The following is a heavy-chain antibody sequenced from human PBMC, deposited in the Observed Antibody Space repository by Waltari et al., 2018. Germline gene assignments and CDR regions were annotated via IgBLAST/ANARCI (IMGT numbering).Heavy chain of an antibody. CDR3: VRGFLRSGFDS. CDR2: TYYRSKWYN. Sequence: QVQLQQSGPGLVKPSQTLSLTCGISGDSVSGNNVAWNWIRKSPSRGPEWLGRTYYRSKWYNDYAVSMKSRITIKPDASKNQFSLQVNSVTPEDTAVYYCVRGFLRSGFDSWGQGTLVTVSS. CDR1: GDSVSGNNVA. J-gene: IGHJ4*02. D-gene: IGHD6-25*01. V-gene: IGHV6-1*01.